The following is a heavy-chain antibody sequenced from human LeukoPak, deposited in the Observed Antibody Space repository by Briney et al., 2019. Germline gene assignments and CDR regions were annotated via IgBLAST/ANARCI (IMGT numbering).Heavy chain of an antibody. CDR3: ARDDTVFGVVIAPFDY. D-gene: IGHD3-3*01. V-gene: IGHV1-69*05. CDR1: GGTFSSYA. Sequence: SVKVSCKASGGTFSSYAISWVRQAPGQGLEWMGRIIPIFGTANYAQKFQGRVTITTDGSTSTAYMELSSLRSEDTAVYYCARDDTVFGVVIAPFDYWGQGTLVTVSS. CDR2: IIPIFGTA. J-gene: IGHJ4*02.